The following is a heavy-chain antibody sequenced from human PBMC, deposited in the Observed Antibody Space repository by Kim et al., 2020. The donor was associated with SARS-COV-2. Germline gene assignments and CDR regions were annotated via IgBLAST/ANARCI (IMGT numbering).Heavy chain of an antibody. Sequence: GGSLRLSCAASGFTFDDYAMHWVRQAPGKGLEWVSGISWNSGSIGYADSVKGRFTISRDNAKNSLYLQMNSLRAEDTALYYCAKDRDFWSGYPTFDYWGQGAQVTVSS. CDR3: AKDRDFWSGYPTFDY. CDR2: ISWNSGSI. V-gene: IGHV3-9*01. D-gene: IGHD3-3*01. J-gene: IGHJ4*02. CDR1: GFTFDDYA.